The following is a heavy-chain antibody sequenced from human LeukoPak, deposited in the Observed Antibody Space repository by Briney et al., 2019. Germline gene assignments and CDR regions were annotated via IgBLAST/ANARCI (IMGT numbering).Heavy chain of an antibody. J-gene: IGHJ4*02. D-gene: IGHD6-13*01. Sequence: PGGSLRLSCAASGLTFSYYGMHWVRQAPGKGLDWVAVIWHDGSYIYYADSVKGRFTISRDNSKNTLYLQMNSLRAEDTAVYYCAKIVQFTAATGTGLDYWGQGTLVTVS. V-gene: IGHV3-33*06. CDR3: AKIVQFTAATGTGLDY. CDR1: GLTFSYYG. CDR2: IWHDGSYI.